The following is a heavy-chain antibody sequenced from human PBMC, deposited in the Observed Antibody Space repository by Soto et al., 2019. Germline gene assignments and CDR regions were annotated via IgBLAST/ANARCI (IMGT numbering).Heavy chain of an antibody. D-gene: IGHD1-26*01. Sequence: QVQLVQSGAAVKTPGSSVKVSCKASGGTFSRYSINWVRQAPGQGLEWMGELIPIFGTANYAQKFQGRVTITADESTSTTYMTLSSLRSEDTAAYYCARDGGRHSGGIDYWGQGTLVTVSS. V-gene: IGHV1-69*01. J-gene: IGHJ4*02. CDR1: GGTFSRYS. CDR2: LIPIFGTA. CDR3: ARDGGRHSGGIDY.